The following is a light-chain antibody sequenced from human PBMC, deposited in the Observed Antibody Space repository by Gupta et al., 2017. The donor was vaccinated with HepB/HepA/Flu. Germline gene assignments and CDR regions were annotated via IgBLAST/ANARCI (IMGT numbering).Light chain of an antibody. CDR3: NSRDSSGNHLV. V-gene: IGLV3-19*01. Sequence: SSELIQDPAVSVALGQKVRITCQGDSLRNNYASWYQQMPGKAPILVIYGKNNRPSGIPDRFSGSSSGNTASLTITGAQAEDEADYYCNSRDSSGNHLVFGGGTKLTVL. CDR1: SLRNNY. CDR2: GKN. J-gene: IGLJ2*01.